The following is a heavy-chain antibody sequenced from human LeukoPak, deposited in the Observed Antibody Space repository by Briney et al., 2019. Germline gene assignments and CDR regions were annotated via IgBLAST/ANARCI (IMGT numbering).Heavy chain of an antibody. CDR1: GGSFSGYY. V-gene: IGHV4-34*01. D-gene: IGHD4-17*01. J-gene: IGHJ6*03. Sequence: SETLSLTCAVYGGSFSGYYWSWIRQPPGKGLELIGEINHSGSTNYNPSLKSRVTISVDTSKNQFSLKLNSVTAADTAVYYCARGGGDYYMDVWDKGTTVTVSS. CDR3: ARGGGDYYMDV. CDR2: INHSGST.